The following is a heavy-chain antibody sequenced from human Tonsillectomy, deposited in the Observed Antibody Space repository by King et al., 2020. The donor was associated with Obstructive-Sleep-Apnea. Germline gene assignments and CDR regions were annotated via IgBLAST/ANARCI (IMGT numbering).Heavy chain of an antibody. V-gene: IGHV4-59*08. D-gene: IGHD3-22*01. Sequence: QLQESGPGLVKPSETLSLTCTVSGGSISSYYWSWIRQPPGKGLEWIGYIYYSGSTNYNPSLKSRVTISVDTSKNQFSLKLSSVTAADTAVYYCAALGEAYYYDSSGPWGYWGQGTLVTVSS. CDR1: GGSISSYY. CDR2: IYYSGST. J-gene: IGHJ4*02. CDR3: AALGEAYYYDSSGPWGY.